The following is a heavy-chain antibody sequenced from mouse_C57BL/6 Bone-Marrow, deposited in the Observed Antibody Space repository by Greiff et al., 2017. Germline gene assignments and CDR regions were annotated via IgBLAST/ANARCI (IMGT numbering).Heavy chain of an antibody. V-gene: IGHV1-42*01. D-gene: IGHD1-1*01. Sequence: VQLQQSGPELVKPGASVKISCKASGYSFTGYYMNWVKQSPEKSLEWIGEINPSTGGTTYNQKFKAKATLTVDKSSSTAYMQLQSLTSEDSAVYYCARRRYYGISYFWFACEGQGTLVTASA. CDR1: GYSFTGYY. CDR3: ARRRYYGISYFWFAC. J-gene: IGHJ3*01. CDR2: INPSTGGT.